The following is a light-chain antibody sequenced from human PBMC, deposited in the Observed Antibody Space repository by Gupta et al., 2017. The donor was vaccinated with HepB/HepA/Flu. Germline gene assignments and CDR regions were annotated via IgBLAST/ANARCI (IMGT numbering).Light chain of an antibody. V-gene: IGLV1-47*02. CDR3: GAWGDGLSIVV. Sequence: QSLLTQPPSASGTPGPTVTIPGSGSSSNIGVEYVSWYQQLPGKAPKLFIYSINQRPSGVYDRFSGSKSGTSASLAISGLRSEDDADYYCGAWGDGLSIVVFGGGTKLTVL. CDR2: SIN. J-gene: IGLJ3*02. CDR1: SSNIGVEY.